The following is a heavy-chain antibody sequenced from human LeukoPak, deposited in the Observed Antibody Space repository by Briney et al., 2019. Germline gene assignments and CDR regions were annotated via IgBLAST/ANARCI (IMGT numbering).Heavy chain of an antibody. V-gene: IGHV4-34*01. J-gene: IGHJ4*02. CDR3: ASVVEMATISDY. CDR1: GGSFSGYY. Sequence: SETLSLTCAVYGGSFSGYYWSWIRQPPGKGLEWIGSIHYSGSTYHNPSLKSRVTISVDTSKNQFSLKLSSVTAADTAVYYCASVVEMATISDYWGQGTLVTVPS. CDR2: IHYSGST. D-gene: IGHD5-24*01.